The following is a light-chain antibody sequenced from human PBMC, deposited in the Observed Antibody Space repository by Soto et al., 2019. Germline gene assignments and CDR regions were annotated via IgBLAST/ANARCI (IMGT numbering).Light chain of an antibody. CDR3: QQDYNYPWT. Sequence: IQMTHSPFSLSASVFDWGTMXVRARQSISNYVRWYQQKPGKAPKLLICAASSLQSGVPSRCSGSGSGTEFTLTISSLQPDDFATYYYQQDYNYPWTFGQGTKVDNK. V-gene: IGKV1-6*01. J-gene: IGKJ1*01. CDR1: QSISNY. CDR2: AAS.